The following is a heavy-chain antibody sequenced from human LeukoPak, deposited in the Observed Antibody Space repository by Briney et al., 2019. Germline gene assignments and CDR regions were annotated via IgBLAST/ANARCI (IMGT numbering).Heavy chain of an antibody. D-gene: IGHD6-19*01. J-gene: IGHJ5*02. V-gene: IGHV1-46*01. CDR1: GYTFTSYY. CDR3: ARVGRPIAVAGNWFDP. Sequence: ASVKVSCKASGYTFTSYYMHWVRQAPGQGLEWMGIINPSGGSTSYAQKFQGRVTMTRDTSTSTVYMELSSLRSEDTAVYYCARVGRPIAVAGNWFDPWGQGTLVTVSS. CDR2: INPSGGST.